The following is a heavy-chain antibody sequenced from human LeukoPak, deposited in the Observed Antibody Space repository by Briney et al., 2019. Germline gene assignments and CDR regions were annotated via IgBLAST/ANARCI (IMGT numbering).Heavy chain of an antibody. J-gene: IGHJ4*02. CDR3: ARVNYDGSGYNFDY. V-gene: IGHV4-59*01. D-gene: IGHD3-22*01. CDR1: GDSISSYY. Sequence: SETLSLTCTVSGDSISSYYWSWIRQPPGKGLEWIGYIYYSGSTNYNPSLKSRVTISVDTSKNQFSLKLSSVTVADTAVYYCARVNYDGSGYNFDYWGQGTLVTVSS. CDR2: IYYSGST.